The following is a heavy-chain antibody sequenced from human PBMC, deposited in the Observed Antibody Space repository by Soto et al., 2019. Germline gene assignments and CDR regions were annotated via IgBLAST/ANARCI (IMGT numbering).Heavy chain of an antibody. CDR2: ISGRGDRT. V-gene: IGHV3-23*01. D-gene: IGHD3-9*01. Sequence: VQLLESGGGLVQPGESLRLSCAASGFTFSDYAMAWVRQAPGKGLEWVSGISGRGDRTHYADSVKGRFTISRDNSKNTVYVQMNSLRVEDTDIYYCAKVWDYDILTGYYTEAFDIWGQGTMVTVSS. J-gene: IGHJ3*02. CDR1: GFTFSDYA. CDR3: AKVWDYDILTGYYTEAFDI.